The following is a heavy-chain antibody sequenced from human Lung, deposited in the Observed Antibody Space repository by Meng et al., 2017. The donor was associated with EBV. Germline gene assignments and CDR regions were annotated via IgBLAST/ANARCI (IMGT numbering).Heavy chain of an antibody. CDR2: ISCYNGDT. J-gene: IGHJ4*02. CDR3: ARDPSNTSGRYAYFDY. D-gene: IGHD6-19*01. V-gene: IGHV1-18*01. Sequence: QRVPSGAEVTKPGASWRVSCNASGYTFTHHVISWIRQAPGQGLEWMGWISCYNGDTNYAQKLQGRVTMTTDTSTNTAYMDLRGLRSDDTAVYYCARDPSNTSGRYAYFDYWGQGTLVTVSS. CDR1: GYTFTHHV.